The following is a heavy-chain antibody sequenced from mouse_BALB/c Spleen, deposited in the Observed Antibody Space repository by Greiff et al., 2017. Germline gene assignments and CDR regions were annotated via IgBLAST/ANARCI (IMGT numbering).Heavy chain of an antibody. CDR3: ARGNSWFAY. Sequence: EVQLQESGPELMKPGASVKISCKASGYSFTSYYMHWVKQSHGKSLEWIGYIDPFNGGTSYNQKFKGKATLTVDKSSSTAYMHLSSLTSEDSAVYYCARGNSWFAYWGQGTLVTVSA. J-gene: IGHJ3*01. V-gene: IGHV1S135*01. CDR1: GYSFTSYY. CDR2: IDPFNGGT.